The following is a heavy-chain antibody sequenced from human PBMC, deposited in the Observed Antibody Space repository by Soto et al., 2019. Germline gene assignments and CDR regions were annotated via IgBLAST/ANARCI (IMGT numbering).Heavy chain of an antibody. D-gene: IGHD4-17*01. V-gene: IGHV3-23*01. J-gene: IGHJ4*02. Sequence: EVQLLESGGGLVQPGGSLRLSCAASGFSFSTYDMSWVRQTPGKGLEWVSVITGSGGSTYYADSVKGRFTISRDTSKNTLFLQMNSLRAEDTAVYYCAKDRYGDYGGIDYWGQGTMVTVSS. CDR2: ITGSGGST. CDR3: AKDRYGDYGGIDY. CDR1: GFSFSTYD.